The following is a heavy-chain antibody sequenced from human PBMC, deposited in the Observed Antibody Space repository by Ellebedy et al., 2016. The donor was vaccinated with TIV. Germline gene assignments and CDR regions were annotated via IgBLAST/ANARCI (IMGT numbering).Heavy chain of an antibody. CDR1: GGTFSSYA. CDR2: MNPYTNNT. CDR3: ARVMRSGWSKDAFDI. V-gene: IGHV1-8*02. Sequence: ASVKVSCXASGGTFSSYAINWVRQATGQGLEWMGWMNPYTNNTGYAQKFQGRVSMTRNTSISTVYMELSSLRSEDTAVYYCARVMRSGWSKDAFDIWGQGTMVIVSS. J-gene: IGHJ3*02. D-gene: IGHD6-19*01.